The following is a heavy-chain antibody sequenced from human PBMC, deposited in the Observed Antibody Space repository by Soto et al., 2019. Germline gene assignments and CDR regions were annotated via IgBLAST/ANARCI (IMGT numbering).Heavy chain of an antibody. CDR1: GFTFSSYW. V-gene: IGHV3-74*01. Sequence: GGSLRLSCAASGFTFSSYWMHWVRQAPGKGLVWVSRINSDGSSTSYADSVKGRFTISRDNAKNTLYLQMNSLRAEDTAVYYCARDRRNPTTLSAFDIWGQGTMVTVSS. D-gene: IGHD4-17*01. CDR2: INSDGSST. J-gene: IGHJ3*02. CDR3: ARDRRNPTTLSAFDI.